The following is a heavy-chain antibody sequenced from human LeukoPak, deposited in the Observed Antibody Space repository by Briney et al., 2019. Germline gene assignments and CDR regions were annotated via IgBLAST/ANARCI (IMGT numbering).Heavy chain of an antibody. J-gene: IGHJ6*02. Sequence: GGSLRLSCAASGFTFSSYRMNWVREAPGKGREWVSSISSSSGDRYYAESVKGGFTISRDNATNSLYLQMNSLRAEDTAVYYCARDLPVQLERPLSPYYYYGMDVWGQGPTVTVSS. D-gene: IGHD1-1*01. CDR1: GFTFSSYR. CDR3: ARDLPVQLERPLSPYYYYGMDV. V-gene: IGHV3-21*01. CDR2: ISSSSGDR.